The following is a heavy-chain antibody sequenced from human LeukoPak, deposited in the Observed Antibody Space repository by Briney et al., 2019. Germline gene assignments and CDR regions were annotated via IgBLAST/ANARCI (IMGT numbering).Heavy chain of an antibody. V-gene: IGHV3-21*01. CDR1: GFTFDDYA. Sequence: GGSLRLSCAASGFTFDDYAMHWVRQAPGKGLEWVSSISSSSSYIYYAGSVKGRFTISRDNAKNSLYLQMNSLRAEDTAVYYCASLSGYASDYWGQGTLVTVSS. CDR3: ASLSGYASDY. J-gene: IGHJ4*02. D-gene: IGHD3-22*01. CDR2: ISSSSSYI.